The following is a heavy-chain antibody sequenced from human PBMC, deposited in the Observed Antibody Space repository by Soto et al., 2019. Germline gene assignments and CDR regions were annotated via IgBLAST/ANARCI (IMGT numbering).Heavy chain of an antibody. CDR3: ARDYYDGRGYYAWYFAL. CDR2: IIPVFGTT. Sequence: QVQLVQSGAEVKKPGSSVKVSCRASGGTFSNYAISWVRQAPGQGLEWMGNIIPVFGTTNFARKFLGRVTITADKATGTAYMELSSLRSEDTAVYDCARDYYDGRGYYAWYFALWGRGTLVTVSS. D-gene: IGHD3-22*01. V-gene: IGHV1-69*06. J-gene: IGHJ2*01. CDR1: GGTFSNYA.